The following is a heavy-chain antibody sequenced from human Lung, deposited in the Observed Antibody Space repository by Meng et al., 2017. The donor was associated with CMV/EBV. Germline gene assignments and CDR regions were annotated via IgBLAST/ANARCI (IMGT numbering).Heavy chain of an antibody. CDR1: GYTFNGYN. V-gene: IGHV1-2*02. CDR3: ARLFHTILGTGYYYGMDF. J-gene: IGHJ6*02. Sequence: ASVXVSXKASGYTFNGYNMHWVRQAPGQGLEWMGWINPNSGGTNYAQRFQGRVTLTIDTSISTAYMELSRLKSDDTAVYFCARLFHTILGTGYYYGMDFWXQGTTVTVSS. CDR2: INPNSGGT. D-gene: IGHD3/OR15-3a*01.